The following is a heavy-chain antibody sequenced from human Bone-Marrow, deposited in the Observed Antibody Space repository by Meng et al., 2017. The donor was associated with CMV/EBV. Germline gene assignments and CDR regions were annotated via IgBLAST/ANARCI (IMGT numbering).Heavy chain of an antibody. Sequence: GGSLRLSCAASGITFSRYEMNWVRQAPGKGLEWVAVISYDGSNKYYADSVKGRFTISRDNSKNTLYLQMNSLRAEDTAVYYCARDTVYMGDAFDIWGQGTMVTVSS. CDR1: GITFSRYE. V-gene: IGHV3-30-3*01. J-gene: IGHJ3*02. CDR2: ISYDGSNK. D-gene: IGHD4-11*01. CDR3: ARDTVYMGDAFDI.